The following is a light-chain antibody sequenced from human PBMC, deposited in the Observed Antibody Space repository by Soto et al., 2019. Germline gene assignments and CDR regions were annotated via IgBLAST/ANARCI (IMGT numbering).Light chain of an antibody. J-gene: IGLJ3*02. V-gene: IGLV2-8*01. CDR1: NSDVGGYNS. CDR3: SSYLGGNNVGVV. Sequence: QSVLTQPPSASGSPGQSVTISCTGTNSDVGGYNSVSWYQQHPGKVPKLIIFDVTERPSGVPDRFSGSKSGNTASLTVSGLQAEDESTYYCSSYLGGNNVGVVFGGGTKLTVL. CDR2: DVT.